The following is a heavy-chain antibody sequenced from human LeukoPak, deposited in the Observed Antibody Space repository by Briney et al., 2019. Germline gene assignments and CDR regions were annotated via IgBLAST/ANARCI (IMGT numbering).Heavy chain of an antibody. V-gene: IGHV4-34*01. CDR3: ARQRRTYYYGSGTTIAVPYYFDY. CDR1: GGSFSGYY. CDR2: INHSGST. D-gene: IGHD3-10*01. J-gene: IGHJ4*02. Sequence: SETLSLTCAVYGGSFSGYYWSWIRQPPGKGLEWIGEINHSGSTNYNPSLKSRVTISVDTSKNQFSLRLSSVTAADTAVYYCARQRRTYYYGSGTTIAVPYYFDYWGQGTLVTVSS.